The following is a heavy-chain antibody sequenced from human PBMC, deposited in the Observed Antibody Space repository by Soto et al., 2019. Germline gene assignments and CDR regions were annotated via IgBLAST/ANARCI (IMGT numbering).Heavy chain of an antibody. Sequence: ASVKVSCKASGYAFIDHYMHWVRQAPGQGLEWMGWINPNSGGTNYAQKFQGRVTMTRDTSISTAYMELSRLRSDDTAVYYCARDVGYCSGGSCYRYYYGMDVWGQGTTVTVSS. D-gene: IGHD2-15*01. CDR1: GYAFIDHY. J-gene: IGHJ6*02. CDR2: INPNSGGT. V-gene: IGHV1-2*02. CDR3: ARDVGYCSGGSCYRYYYGMDV.